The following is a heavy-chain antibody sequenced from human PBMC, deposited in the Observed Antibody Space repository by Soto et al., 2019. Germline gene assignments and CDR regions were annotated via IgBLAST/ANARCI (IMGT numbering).Heavy chain of an antibody. CDR2: ISYDGSNK. D-gene: IGHD3-22*01. CDR1: GFTFSSYA. Sequence: PGGSLRLSCAASGFTFSSYAMHWVRQAPGKGLEWVAVISYDGSNKYYADSVKGRFTISRDNSKNTLYLQMNSLRAEDTAVYYCARAYYYDSSGYYYVLDYWGQGTLVTVS. J-gene: IGHJ4*02. V-gene: IGHV3-30-3*01. CDR3: ARAYYYDSSGYYYVLDY.